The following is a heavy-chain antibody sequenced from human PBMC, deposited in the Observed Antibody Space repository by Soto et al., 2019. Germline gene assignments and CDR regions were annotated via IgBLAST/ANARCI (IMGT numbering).Heavy chain of an antibody. J-gene: IGHJ5*02. CDR3: ARRLTEYLNNWFDP. V-gene: IGHV4-30-4*01. D-gene: IGHD2-2*01. CDR1: GGSISSGDYY. CDR2: IYYSGST. Sequence: SEPLSLTCTVSGGSISSGDYYWSWIRQPPGKDLEWIGYIYYSGSTYYNPSLKSRVTISVDTSKNQFSLKLSSVTAADTAVYYCARRLTEYLNNWFDPWGQGTLVTVSS.